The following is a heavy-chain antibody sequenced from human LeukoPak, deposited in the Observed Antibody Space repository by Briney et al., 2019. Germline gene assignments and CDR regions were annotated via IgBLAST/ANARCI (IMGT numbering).Heavy chain of an antibody. V-gene: IGHV3-30*18. Sequence: GRSLRLSCAASGVTFSSYGMHWVRQAPGKGLEWVAVISYDGSNKYYADSVKGRFTISRDNSKNTLYLQMNSLRAEGTAVYYCAKGLWDHGDCVRSGRFDYWGQGTLVTVSS. CDR2: ISYDGSNK. J-gene: IGHJ4*02. CDR1: GVTFSSYG. D-gene: IGHD4-17*01. CDR3: AKGLWDHGDCVRSGRFDY.